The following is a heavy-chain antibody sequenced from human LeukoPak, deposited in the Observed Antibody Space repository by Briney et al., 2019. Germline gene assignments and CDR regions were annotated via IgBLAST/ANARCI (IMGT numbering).Heavy chain of an antibody. Sequence: SETLSLTCTVSGGSNSSGGYYWSWIRQHPGKGLEWIGYIYYSGSTYYNPSLKSRVTISVDTSKNQFSLKLSSVTAADTAVYYCARESHYDILTGYYWVAGMDVWGKGTTVTVSS. V-gene: IGHV4-31*03. CDR1: GGSNSSGGYY. CDR2: IYYSGST. J-gene: IGHJ6*04. CDR3: ARESHYDILTGYYWVAGMDV. D-gene: IGHD3-9*01.